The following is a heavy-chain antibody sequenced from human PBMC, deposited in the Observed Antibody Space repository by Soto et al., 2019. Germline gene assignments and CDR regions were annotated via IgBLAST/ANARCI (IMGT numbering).Heavy chain of an antibody. CDR1: GVSISGSRYY. D-gene: IGHD1-26*01. V-gene: IGHV4-39*01. CDR2: IYYSGST. CDR3: ARGGIPPSGYGIAYAMDV. Sequence: ETLSLTCTVSGVSISGSRYYWGWIRQPPGRGLEWIGNIYYSGSTYYTPALKSRVTLSADTSKNQFSLNLNSVTAADTAVYYCARGGIPPSGYGIAYAMDVWGQGTTVTVSS. J-gene: IGHJ6*02.